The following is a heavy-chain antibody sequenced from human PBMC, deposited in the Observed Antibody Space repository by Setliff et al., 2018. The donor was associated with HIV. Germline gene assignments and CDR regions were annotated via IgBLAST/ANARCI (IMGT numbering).Heavy chain of an antibody. CDR2: IYYSGST. Sequence: PSETLSLTCTVSGGSISSSSYYWGWIRQPPGKGLEWIGSIYYSGSTYYNPSLKSRVATSVDTSKNQFSLKLSSVTAADTAVYYCARIVRWELVATSTFFYYYMDVWGKGTTVTVSS. V-gene: IGHV4-39*01. CDR3: ARIVRWELVATSTFFYYYMDV. CDR1: GGSISSSSYY. J-gene: IGHJ6*03. D-gene: IGHD1-26*01.